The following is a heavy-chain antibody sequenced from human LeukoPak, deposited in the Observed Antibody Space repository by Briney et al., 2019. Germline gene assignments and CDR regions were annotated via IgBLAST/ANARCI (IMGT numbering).Heavy chain of an antibody. CDR3: GKTDIYFNPIDY. J-gene: IGHJ4*02. CDR1: GVSISSSEW. CDR2: IHRDGRT. Sequence: PSGTLSLTCAVSGVSISSSEWWIWVRQPPGQGLEWIGEIHRDGRTRYNPSLQTRVTMSIDYSKNQISLEVTSVTVADTAIYYCGKTDIYFNPIDYWGPGSLVTVSS. D-gene: IGHD3-9*01. V-gene: IGHV4-4*02.